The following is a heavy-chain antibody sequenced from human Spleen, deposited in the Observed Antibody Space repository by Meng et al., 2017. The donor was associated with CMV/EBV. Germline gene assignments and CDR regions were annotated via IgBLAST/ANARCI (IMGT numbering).Heavy chain of an antibody. CDR1: GFTFKNNA. CDR3: ARGTRLHYFDY. J-gene: IGHJ4*02. CDR2: TGGSGLTS. Sequence: GGSLRLSCEASGFTFKNNAMSWVRQAPGKGLEWVSVTGGSGLTSRYADSVKGRFTISRDNAKNTLYLQMNSLRAEDTAVYYCARGTRLHYFDYWGQGTLVTVSS. V-gene: IGHV3-23*01. D-gene: IGHD4-11*01.